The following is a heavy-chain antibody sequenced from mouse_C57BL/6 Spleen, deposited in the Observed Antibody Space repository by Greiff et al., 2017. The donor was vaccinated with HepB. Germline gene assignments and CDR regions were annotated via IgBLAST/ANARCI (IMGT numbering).Heavy chain of an antibody. CDR3: ARRGYYYGSSYAMDY. CDR2: IYPGDGDT. CDR1: GYAFSSSW. V-gene: IGHV1-82*01. Sequence: VQLQQSGPELVKPGASVKISCKASGYAFSSSWMTWVKQRPGKGLEWIGRIYPGDGDTNYNGKFKGKATLTADKSSSTAYMQLSSLKSEDSAVYFCARRGYYYGSSYAMDYWGQGTSVTVSS. D-gene: IGHD1-1*01. J-gene: IGHJ4*01.